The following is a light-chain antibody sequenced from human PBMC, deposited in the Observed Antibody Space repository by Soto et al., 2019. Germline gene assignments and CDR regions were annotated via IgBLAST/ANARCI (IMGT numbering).Light chain of an antibody. CDR2: GAS. CDR3: QQTYNPPWT. CDR1: QTITKY. V-gene: IGKV1-39*01. J-gene: IGKJ1*01. Sequence: DIQMTQSPSSLSTSVGDRVTITCRASQTITKYLNWYQHTKGKPPNILIYGASTLQGGVPSRFSGSGSGTDFTLTISSLQPEDFQTYYCQQTYNPPWTFGQGTKVDIK.